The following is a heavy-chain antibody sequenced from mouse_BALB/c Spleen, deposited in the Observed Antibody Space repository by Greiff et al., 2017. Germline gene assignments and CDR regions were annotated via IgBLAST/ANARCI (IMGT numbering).Heavy chain of an antibody. CDR3: ARDAPFDY. CDR2: ISDGGSYT. CDR1: GFTFSDYY. J-gene: IGHJ2*01. Sequence: DVQLVESGGGLVKPGGSLKLSCAASGFTFSDYYMYWVRQTPEKRLEWVATISDGGSYTYYPDSVKGRFTISRDNAKNNLYLQMSSLKSEDTAMYYCARDAPFDYWGQGTTLTVAS. V-gene: IGHV5-4*02.